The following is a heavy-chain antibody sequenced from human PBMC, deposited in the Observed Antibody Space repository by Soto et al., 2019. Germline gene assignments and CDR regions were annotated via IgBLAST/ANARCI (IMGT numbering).Heavy chain of an antibody. CDR2: IYYSGST. Sequence: SETLSLTCTVSGGSISSYYWSWIRQPPGKGLEWIGYIYYSGSTNYSPSLKSRVTISVDTSKNQFSLKLSSVTAADTAVYYCAREGDYDILTGPEYGMDVWGQGPTVT. CDR1: GGSISSYY. CDR3: AREGDYDILTGPEYGMDV. D-gene: IGHD3-9*01. V-gene: IGHV4-59*01. J-gene: IGHJ6*02.